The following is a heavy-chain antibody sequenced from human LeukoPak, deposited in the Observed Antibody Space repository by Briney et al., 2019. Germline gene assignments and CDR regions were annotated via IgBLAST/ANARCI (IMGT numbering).Heavy chain of an antibody. D-gene: IGHD3-22*01. Sequence: GGSLRLSCAASGFTFSSYGMSWVRQAPGKGLEWVSAISGSGGSTYYADSVKGRFTISRDNSKNTLYLQMNGLRAEDTAVYYCAKDVYYDSSGPPFDYWGQGTLVTVSS. J-gene: IGHJ4*02. CDR3: AKDVYYDSSGPPFDY. V-gene: IGHV3-23*01. CDR1: GFTFSSYG. CDR2: ISGSGGST.